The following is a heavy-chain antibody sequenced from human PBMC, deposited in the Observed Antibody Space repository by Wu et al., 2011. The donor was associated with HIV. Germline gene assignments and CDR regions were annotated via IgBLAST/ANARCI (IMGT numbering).Heavy chain of an antibody. V-gene: IGHV1-69*05. CDR3: ARSPLVSTMGYFDY. CDR1: GGTFSSYG. D-gene: IGHD5/OR15-5a*01. J-gene: IGHJ4*02. CDR2: IIPMFGTA. Sequence: QVQLVQSGAEVKKPGSSVKVSCKASGGTFSSYGISWVRQAPGQGLEWMGGIIPMFGTAKYAQKFQGRVTITTDESTSTAYMELSSLRSEDTAIYYCARSPLVSTMGYFDYWGQGTLVTVSS.